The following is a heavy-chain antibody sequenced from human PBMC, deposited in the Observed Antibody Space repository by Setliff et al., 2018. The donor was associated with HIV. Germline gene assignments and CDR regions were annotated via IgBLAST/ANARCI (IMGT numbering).Heavy chain of an antibody. D-gene: IGHD5-18*01. J-gene: IGHJ3*02. CDR3: ARFGYSHDYSFDM. CDR2: INPGSGAT. CDR1: GYQFTDYF. Sequence: ASVKVSCKTSGYQFTDYFIHWVRQAPGQGLEWIGRINPGSGATNYPQKFQGRVTITRDSSITTVYMDLTSLRSDDTAVYYCARFGYSHDYSFDMWGQGTMVTVSS. V-gene: IGHV1-2*06.